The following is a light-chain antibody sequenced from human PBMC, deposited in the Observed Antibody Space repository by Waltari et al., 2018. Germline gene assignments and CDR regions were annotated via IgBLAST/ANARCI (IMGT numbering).Light chain of an antibody. J-gene: IGKJ4*01. V-gene: IGKV2-29*02. CDR1: QSLLHSNGITY. CDR3: MQGLQTLT. Sequence: DIVMTQTPLSLPVTPGEPASISCRYSQSLLHSNGITYLYWYLQKPGQPPRLLIYRVSNRMSGVPDRFSGSGSGTEFTLKISRMEAEDVGVYYCMQGLQTLTFGGGTKVEIK. CDR2: RVS.